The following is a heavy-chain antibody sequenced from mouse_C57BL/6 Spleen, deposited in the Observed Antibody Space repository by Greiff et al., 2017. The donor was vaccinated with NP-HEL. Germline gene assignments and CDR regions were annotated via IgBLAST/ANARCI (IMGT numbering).Heavy chain of an antibody. Sequence: DVQLQESGPGMVKPSQSLSLTCTVTGYSITSGYDWHWIRHFPGNKLEWMGYISYSGSTNYNPSLKSRISITHDTSKNHFFLKLNSVTTEDTATYYCARGGLRRDWFAYWGQGTLVTVSA. D-gene: IGHD2-4*01. CDR2: ISYSGST. V-gene: IGHV3-1*01. CDR3: ARGGLRRDWFAY. J-gene: IGHJ3*01. CDR1: GYSITSGYD.